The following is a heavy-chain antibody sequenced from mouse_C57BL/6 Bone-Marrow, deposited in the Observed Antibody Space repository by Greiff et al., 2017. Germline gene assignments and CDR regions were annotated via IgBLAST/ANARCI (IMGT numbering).Heavy chain of an antibody. CDR2: ISSGGSYT. J-gene: IGHJ1*03. CDR3: ARLGTTFGLDV. CDR1: GFTFSSYA. Sequence: EVQLQESGGGLVKPGGSLKLSCAASGFTFSSYAMSWVRQTPEKRLEWVATISSGGSYTYYPDSVKGRFTISRDNAKNTLYLQMSSLKAEDSAMXYCARLGTTFGLDVWATGTTVTVSS. V-gene: IGHV5-6*01. D-gene: IGHD2-3*01.